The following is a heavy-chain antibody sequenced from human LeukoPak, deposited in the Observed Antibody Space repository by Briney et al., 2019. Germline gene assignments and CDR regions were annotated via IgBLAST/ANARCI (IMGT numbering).Heavy chain of an antibody. D-gene: IGHD2-15*01. J-gene: IGHJ5*02. CDR2: INPNSGGT. CDR1: GYTFIDYY. V-gene: IGHV1-2*02. CDR3: ARLIGSRGYCSGGSCRQRFDP. Sequence: ASVKVSCKASGYTFIDYYMHWVRQAPGQGLEWMGWINPNSGGTNYAQKFQGRVTMTRDTSISTAYMELSRLRSDDTAVYYCARLIGSRGYCSGGSCRQRFDPWGQGTLVTVSS.